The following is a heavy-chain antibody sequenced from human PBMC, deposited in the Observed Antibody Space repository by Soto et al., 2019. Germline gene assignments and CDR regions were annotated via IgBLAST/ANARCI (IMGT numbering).Heavy chain of an antibody. Sequence: QVQLVESGGGVVQPGRSLRLSCAASRFTFSSYGMHWVRQAPGKGLEWVAVIWYDGSNKYYADSVKGRFTISRDNSKNTLYLQMNSLRAEDTAVYYCARAVAFFGELYYFDYWGQGTLVTVSS. CDR3: ARAVAFFGELYYFDY. D-gene: IGHD3-16*01. V-gene: IGHV3-33*01. CDR1: RFTFSSYG. CDR2: IWYDGSNK. J-gene: IGHJ4*02.